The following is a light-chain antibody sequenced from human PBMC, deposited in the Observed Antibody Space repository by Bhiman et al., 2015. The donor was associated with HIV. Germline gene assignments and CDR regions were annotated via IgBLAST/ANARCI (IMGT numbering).Light chain of an antibody. CDR1: SSDVGGYNY. Sequence: QSALTQPASVSGSPGQSITISCTGISSDVGGYNYVSWYQQYPGKAPKLMIYDVTNRPSGVSDRFSGSKSGNTASLTISGLQAADEADYYCSSYTSSLTYVFGTGTNVTVL. CDR2: DVT. J-gene: IGLJ1*01. V-gene: IGLV2-14*03. CDR3: SSYTSSLTYV.